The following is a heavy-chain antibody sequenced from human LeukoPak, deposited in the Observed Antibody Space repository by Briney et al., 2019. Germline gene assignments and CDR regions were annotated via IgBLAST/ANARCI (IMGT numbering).Heavy chain of an antibody. J-gene: IGHJ6*03. CDR3: AGRKEESTSIDYYYYYYYMDV. CDR1: GGSLTDYY. V-gene: IGHV4-59*01. CDR2: IFYSGTT. D-gene: IGHD2-2*01. Sequence: SETLSLTCAVYGGSLTDYYWTWIRQPPGKGLEWIGYIFYSGTTNYNPSLKSRVSMSVDTSKNQFSLKLSSVTAADTAVYYCAGRKEESTSIDYYYYYYYMDVWGKGTTVTVSS.